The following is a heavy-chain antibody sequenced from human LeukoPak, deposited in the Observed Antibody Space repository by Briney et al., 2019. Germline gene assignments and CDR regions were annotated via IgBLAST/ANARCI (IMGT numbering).Heavy chain of an antibody. D-gene: IGHD4-23*01. CDR1: GFTISSNY. V-gene: IGHV3-53*01. CDR3: ARTVVTSHDY. Sequence: GGSLRLSCAASGFTISSNYMSWVRQAPGKGLEWVSLVYGGASTNYADSVKGRFTISRDNSKNTLYLQMNSLRAEDTAVYYCARTVVTSHDYWGQGTLVTVSS. J-gene: IGHJ4*02. CDR2: VYGGAST.